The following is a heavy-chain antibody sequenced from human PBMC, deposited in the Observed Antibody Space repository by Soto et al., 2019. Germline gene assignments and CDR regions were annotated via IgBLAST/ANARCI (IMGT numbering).Heavy chain of an antibody. Sequence: PSQTLSLTSAISGDSVSSNSAAWNCIRQCPSRGLEWLGRTYYRSKWYNDYAVSVKSRITINPDTSKNQFSLQLNSVTPKDTAVYYCARDLGSDEGRYSSSWYGGYYGMDVWGQGTTVTVSS. CDR2: TYYRSKWYN. CDR1: GDSVSSNSAA. J-gene: IGHJ6*02. V-gene: IGHV6-1*01. CDR3: ARDLGSDEGRYSSSWYGGYYGMDV. D-gene: IGHD6-13*01.